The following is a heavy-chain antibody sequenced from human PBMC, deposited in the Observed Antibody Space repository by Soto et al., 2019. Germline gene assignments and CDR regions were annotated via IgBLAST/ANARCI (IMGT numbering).Heavy chain of an antibody. CDR1: GFTFSSYG. CDR3: ARGYYYDSSGYFLGNGMDV. CDR2: IWYDGSNK. V-gene: IGHV3-33*01. D-gene: IGHD3-22*01. J-gene: IGHJ6*02. Sequence: QVQLVESGGGVVQPGRSLRLSCAASGFTFSSYGMHWVRQAPGKGLEWVEVIWYDGSNKYYADSVKGRFTISRDNSNNTLYLQMNRLRAEDTAVYYCARGYYYDSSGYFLGNGMDVWGQGTTVTVSS.